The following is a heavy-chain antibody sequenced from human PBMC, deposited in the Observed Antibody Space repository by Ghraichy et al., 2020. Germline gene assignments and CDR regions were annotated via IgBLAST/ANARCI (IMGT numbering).Heavy chain of an antibody. Sequence: GGSLRLSCAASGFTFSSYWMHWVRQAPGKGLVYVSRISINGSSTLYADSVKGRFTISRDNAKNTLYLQMNSLRAEDTAVYYCARDLLAGTDYWGQGTLVTVSS. CDR2: ISINGSST. V-gene: IGHV3-74*01. J-gene: IGHJ4*02. CDR3: ARDLLAGTDY. CDR1: GFTFSSYW. D-gene: IGHD6-19*01.